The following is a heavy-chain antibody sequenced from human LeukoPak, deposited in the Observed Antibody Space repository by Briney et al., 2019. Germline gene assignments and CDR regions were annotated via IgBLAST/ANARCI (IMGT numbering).Heavy chain of an antibody. CDR3: ARGIRMMTTSPGGEDCYFDF. J-gene: IGHJ4*02. CDR2: IYPVGSHNSHSPSFQGDSDT. D-gene: IGHD2/OR15-2a*01. V-gene: IGHV5-51*01. Sequence: GESLKISGKGSGYSFTNYWIAWVRQMPGKGLEWMGIIYPVGSHNSHSPSFQGDSDTKYRPSFQGQVTFSVDKSINTAFLQWSSLKASDTAVYYCARGIRMMTTSPGGEDCYFDFWGQGTLVTVSS. CDR1: GYSFTNYW.